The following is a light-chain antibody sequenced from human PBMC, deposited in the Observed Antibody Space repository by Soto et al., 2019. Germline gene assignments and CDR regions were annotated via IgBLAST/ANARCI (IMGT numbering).Light chain of an antibody. V-gene: IGKV3-11*01. Sequence: EIVLTQSPATLSLSPGERATLSCRASQSVSNYLAWYQQKPGQAPRLLIYDASNRATGIPARFSGSGSGTDFTLTISSLDPEDFAVYYCQQRSNWPPSTFGQGTRLAIK. CDR1: QSVSNY. CDR2: DAS. CDR3: QQRSNWPPST. J-gene: IGKJ5*01.